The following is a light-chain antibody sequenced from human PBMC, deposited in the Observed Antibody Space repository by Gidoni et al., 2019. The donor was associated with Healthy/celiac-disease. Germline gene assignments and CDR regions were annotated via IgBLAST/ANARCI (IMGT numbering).Light chain of an antibody. J-gene: IGLJ1*01. CDR3: SSYTSSSTPYV. CDR2: DVS. V-gene: IGLV2-14*01. Sequence: QSALPPPPSVSGSPRQSITISCTGTSSDVGGYNYVSWYQQHPGKAPKLMIYDVSNRPSGVSNRFSGSKSGNTASLTISGLQAEDEADYYCSSYTSSSTPYVFGTGTKVTVL. CDR1: SSDVGGYNY.